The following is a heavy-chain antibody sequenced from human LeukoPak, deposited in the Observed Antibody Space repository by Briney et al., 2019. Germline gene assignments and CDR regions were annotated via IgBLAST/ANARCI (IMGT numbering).Heavy chain of an antibody. V-gene: IGHV3-13*01. CDR1: GFTLSSYD. Sequence: GGSLRLSCAASGFTLSSYDMHWVRQVTGKGLEWVSAIGVAGDTYYPGSVKGRFIITRENAKNSLYLQMNSLRVEDTAVYYCARDRHGMAVWGQGTTVVVSS. CDR2: IGVAGDT. CDR3: ARDRHGMAV. J-gene: IGHJ6*02.